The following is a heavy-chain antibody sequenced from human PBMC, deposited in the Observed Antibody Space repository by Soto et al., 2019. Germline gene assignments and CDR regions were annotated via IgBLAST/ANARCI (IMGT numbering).Heavy chain of an antibody. V-gene: IGHV1-58*01. D-gene: IGHD6-19*01. CDR3: AATVAGTMYYFDY. CDR2: IVVGSGNT. CDR1: GFTFTSSA. Sequence: SVKVSCKASGFTFTSSAVQWVRQARGQRLEWIGWIVVGSGNTNYAQKFQERVTITRDMSTSTAYMELSSLRSEDTAVYYCAATVAGTMYYFDYWGQGTLVTVS. J-gene: IGHJ4*02.